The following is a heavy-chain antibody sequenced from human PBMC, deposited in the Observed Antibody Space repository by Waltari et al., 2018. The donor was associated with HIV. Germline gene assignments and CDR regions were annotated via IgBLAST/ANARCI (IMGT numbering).Heavy chain of an antibody. D-gene: IGHD2-15*01. CDR2: ISWNSGSI. CDR3: AKDIGVVAANPYFDY. J-gene: IGHJ4*02. V-gene: IGHV3-9*01. CDR1: GFTFDDYA. Sequence: EVQLVESGGGLVQPGRSLRLSCAASGFTFDDYAMHWVRPAPGKGLEWVSGISWNSGSIGYADSVKGRFTISRDNAKNSLYLQMNSLRAEDTALYYCAKDIGVVAANPYFDYWGQGTLVTVSS.